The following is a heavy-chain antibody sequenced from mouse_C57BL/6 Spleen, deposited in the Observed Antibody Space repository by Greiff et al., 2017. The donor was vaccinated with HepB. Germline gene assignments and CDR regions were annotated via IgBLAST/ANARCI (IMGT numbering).Heavy chain of an antibody. V-gene: IGHV1-66*01. CDR3: ARTYSNYWYFDV. CDR2: IYPGSGNT. CDR1: GYSFTSYY. Sequence: QVQLKESGPELVKPGASVKISCKASGYSFTSYYIHWVKQRPGQGLEWIGWIYPGSGNTKYNEKFKGKATLTADTSSSTAYMQLSSLTSEDSAVYYCARTYSNYWYFDVWGTGTTVTVSS. J-gene: IGHJ1*03. D-gene: IGHD2-5*01.